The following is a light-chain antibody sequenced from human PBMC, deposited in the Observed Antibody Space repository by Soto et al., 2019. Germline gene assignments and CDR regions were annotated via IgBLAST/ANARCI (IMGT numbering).Light chain of an antibody. CDR2: DTF. V-gene: IGKV3-15*01. CDR1: QSVCST. CDR3: QQYNSYPGT. Sequence: EIVLTQSPAALSVSPGERATLSCWASQSVCSTLNWYQQKPGQAPRLLIYDTFIRATGIPARFSGSGSGTEFTLTIASLQSEDFATYYCQQYNSYPGTFGQGTKVEIK. J-gene: IGKJ1*01.